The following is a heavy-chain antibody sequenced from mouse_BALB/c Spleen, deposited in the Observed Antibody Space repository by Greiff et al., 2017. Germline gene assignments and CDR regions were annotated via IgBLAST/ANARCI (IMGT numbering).Heavy chain of an antibody. J-gene: IGHJ4*01. CDR2: INPSTGYT. CDR3: VSGYYAMDY. V-gene: IGHV1-7*01. Sequence: QVQLQQSGAELAKPGASVKMSCKASGYTFTSYWMHWVKQRPGQGLEWIGYINPSTGYTEYNQKFKDKATLTADKSSSTAYMQLSSLTSEDSAVYYCVSGYYAMDYWGQGTSVTVSS. CDR1: GYTFTSYW.